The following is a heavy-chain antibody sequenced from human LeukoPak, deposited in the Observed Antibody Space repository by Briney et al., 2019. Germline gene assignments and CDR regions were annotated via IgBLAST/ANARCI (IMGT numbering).Heavy chain of an antibody. J-gene: IGHJ3*01. V-gene: IGHV4-59*01. CDR3: ARGRVYFYGSGSRYLDDAFDL. CDR2: ISYGGNT. D-gene: IGHD3-10*01. Sequence: WETLSLTCTVAGDSISSYYWSWIRQSPGKGLEWVGQISYGGNTKYNPSLRGRVTISADTSKFSLKLTLVTAADTAVYYCARGRVYFYGSGSRYLDDAFDLWGQGTTVTVSS. CDR1: GDSISSYY.